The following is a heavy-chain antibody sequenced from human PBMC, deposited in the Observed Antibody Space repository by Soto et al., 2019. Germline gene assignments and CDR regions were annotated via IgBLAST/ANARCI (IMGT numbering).Heavy chain of an antibody. CDR3: ARGRNSGTLLLSYGMDV. CDR2: ISSSGSTI. V-gene: IGHV3-48*03. Sequence: PGGSLRLSCAASGFTFSSHEMNWVRQAPGKGLEWVSYISSSGSTIYYADSVKGRFTISRDNAKNSLYLQMNSLRAEDTAVYYCARGRNSGTLLLSYGMDVWGQGTTVTVSS. J-gene: IGHJ6*02. CDR1: GFTFSSHE. D-gene: IGHD1-26*01.